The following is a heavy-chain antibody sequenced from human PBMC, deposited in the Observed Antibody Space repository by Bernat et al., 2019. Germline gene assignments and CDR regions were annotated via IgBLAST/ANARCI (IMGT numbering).Heavy chain of an antibody. D-gene: IGHD2-8*02. CDR2: INHSGST. J-gene: IGHJ5*02. V-gene: IGHV4-34*01. Sequence: QVQLQQWGAGLLKPSETLSLTCAVYGGSFSGYYWSWIRQPPGKGLEWIGEINHSGSTNYNPSLKRRVTISVETSKNQFSLKLGAVTAADTAVYYCARGRGQDRARRCTGGVCYTGSSSRYLNPWGQGTLVTVSS. CDR3: ARGRGQDRARRCTGGVCYTGSSSRYLNP. CDR1: GGSFSGYY.